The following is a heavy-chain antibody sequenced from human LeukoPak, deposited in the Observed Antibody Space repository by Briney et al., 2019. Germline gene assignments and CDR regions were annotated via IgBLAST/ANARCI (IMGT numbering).Heavy chain of an antibody. J-gene: IGHJ4*02. V-gene: IGHV3-48*01. CDR3: ARDLLFGATSYFDQ. Sequence: PGGSLRLSCAASGFTFRNYNFNWVRQAPGKGLEWVAYIGRNFPYFSSTKPYADSVRSRFTISRDDAKNSLYLKINGLRAEDTAVYYCARDLLFGATSYFDQWGQGAPVTVSS. CDR2: IGRNFPYFSSTK. CDR1: GFTFRNYN. D-gene: IGHD2-15*01.